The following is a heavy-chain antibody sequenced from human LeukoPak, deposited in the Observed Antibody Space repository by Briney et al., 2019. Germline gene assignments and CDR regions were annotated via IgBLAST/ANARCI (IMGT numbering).Heavy chain of an antibody. J-gene: IGHJ5*02. D-gene: IGHD1-26*01. CDR3: ARDRSLDGATPGWFDP. CDR2: ISSSSSYI. Sequence: KTGGSLRLSCAASGFTFSSYSMNWVRQAPGKGLEWVSSISSSSSYIYYADSVKGRFTISRDNAKNSLYLQMNSLRAKDTAVYYCARDRSLDGATPGWFDPWGQGTLVTVSS. CDR1: GFTFSSYS. V-gene: IGHV3-21*01.